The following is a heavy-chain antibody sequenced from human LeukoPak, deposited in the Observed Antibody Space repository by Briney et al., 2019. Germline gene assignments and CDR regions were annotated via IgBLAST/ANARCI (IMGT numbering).Heavy chain of an antibody. CDR2: INPNSGGT. V-gene: IGHV1-2*02. D-gene: IGHD6-13*01. CDR3: ARDQGGYYSSSWVFDY. J-gene: IGHJ4*02. CDR1: GYTFTGYY. Sequence: ASVKVSCKASGYTFTGYYMHWVRQAPGQGLEWMGWINPNSGGTNYAQKFQGRVTMTRDTSIGTAYMELSRLRSDDTAVYYCARDQGGYYSSSWVFDYWGQGPRSPSPQ.